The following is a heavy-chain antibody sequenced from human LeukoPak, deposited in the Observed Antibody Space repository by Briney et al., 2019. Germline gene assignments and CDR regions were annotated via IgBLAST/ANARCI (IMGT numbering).Heavy chain of an antibody. J-gene: IGHJ4*02. CDR3: ARKVAVAMDLDY. D-gene: IGHD5-18*01. Sequence: GGSLRLSCAASGFTFKSYGMTWVRQVPGKGLEWVSSITGAGSSTKYADSVNGRFTISRDNSKNTLSLQMTGLRAEDTAVYYCARKVAVAMDLDYWVQATLVTVSS. CDR2: ITGAGSST. CDR1: GFTFKSYG. V-gene: IGHV3-23*01.